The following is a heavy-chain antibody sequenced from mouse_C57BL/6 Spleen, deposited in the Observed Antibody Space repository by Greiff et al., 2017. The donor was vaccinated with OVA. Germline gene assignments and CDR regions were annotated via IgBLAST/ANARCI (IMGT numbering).Heavy chain of an antibody. CDR2: IDPENGDT. D-gene: IGHD1-1*01. Sequence: VQLQQSGAELVRPGASVKLSCTASGFNIKDDYMHWVKQRPEQGLEWIGWIDPENGDTEYASKFQGKATITADTSSNTAYLQLSSLTSEDTAVYYCTTEGLLRTFDYWGQGTTLTVSS. V-gene: IGHV14-4*01. J-gene: IGHJ2*01. CDR3: TTEGLLRTFDY. CDR1: GFNIKDDY.